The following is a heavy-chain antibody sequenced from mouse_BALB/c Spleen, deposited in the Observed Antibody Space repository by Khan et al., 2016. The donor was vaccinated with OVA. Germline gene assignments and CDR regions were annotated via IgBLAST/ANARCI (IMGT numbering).Heavy chain of an antibody. CDR1: GFSLTNYG. J-gene: IGHJ2*01. CDR3: ARLKNI. CDR2: IWAGGSI. V-gene: IGHV2-9*02. D-gene: IGHD1-3*01. Sequence: QVQLKESGPGLVAPSQSLSITCTISGFSLTNYGVHWVRQPPGKGLEWLGVIWAGGSINYNSALMSRLSISKDNSKSQVFLQMNSLQTDDTSMYYCARLKNIWGKGTTLTVSS.